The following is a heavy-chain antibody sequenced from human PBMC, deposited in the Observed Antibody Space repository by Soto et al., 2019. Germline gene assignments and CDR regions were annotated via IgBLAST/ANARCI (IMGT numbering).Heavy chain of an antibody. V-gene: IGHV1-3*01. D-gene: IGHD3-22*01. Sequence: ASVKVSCKASGYTFTSYAMHWVRQAPGQRLEWMGWINAGNGNTKYSQKFQGRVTITRDTSASTAYMELSSLRSEDTAVYYCARGGGYYPNRFDPWGQGTLVTVSS. CDR2: INAGNGNT. J-gene: IGHJ5*02. CDR3: ARGGGYYPNRFDP. CDR1: GYTFTSYA.